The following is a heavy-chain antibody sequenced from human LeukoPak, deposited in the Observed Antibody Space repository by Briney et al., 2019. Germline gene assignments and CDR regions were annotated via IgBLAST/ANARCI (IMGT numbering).Heavy chain of an antibody. V-gene: IGHV3-30*04. CDR3: ARLRDGYNPSDFDY. CDR2: ISYDGSNK. J-gene: IGHJ4*02. D-gene: IGHD5-24*01. CDR1: GFTFSDSG. Sequence: GGSLRLSCAASGFTFSDSGMHWVRQAPGKGLEWVAVISYDGSNKYYADSVKGRFTISRDNSKNTLYLQMNSLRAEDTAVYYCARLRDGYNPSDFDYWGQGTLVTVSS.